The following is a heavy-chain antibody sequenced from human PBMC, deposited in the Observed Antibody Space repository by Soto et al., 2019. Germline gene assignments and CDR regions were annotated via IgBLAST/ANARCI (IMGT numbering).Heavy chain of an antibody. CDR3: AKDSSGWYFTSYYYYGMDV. Sequence: GGSLRLSCAASGLTFSSYAMSWVRQAPGKGLEWVSAISGSGGSTYYADSVKGRFTISRDNSKNTLYLQMNSLRAEDTAVYYCAKDSSGWYFTSYYYYGMDVWGQGTTVTVSS. J-gene: IGHJ6*02. CDR2: ISGSGGST. CDR1: GLTFSSYA. V-gene: IGHV3-23*01. D-gene: IGHD6-19*01.